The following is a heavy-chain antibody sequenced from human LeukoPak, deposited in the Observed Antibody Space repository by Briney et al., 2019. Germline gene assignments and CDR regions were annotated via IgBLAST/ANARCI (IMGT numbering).Heavy chain of an antibody. CDR2: VRYDGSNT. CDR3: AKDQRIYGILYYIYMDV. CDR1: GFTFINYG. Sequence: GGSLRLSCAASGFTFINYGMHWVRQAPGKGLEWVAFVRYDGSNTYYADSMKGRFTISRDNSKNTLYLEMDSLRTVDTAVCYCAKDQRIYGILYYIYMDVWGKGTTVTISS. D-gene: IGHD3-10*01. J-gene: IGHJ6*03. V-gene: IGHV3-30*02.